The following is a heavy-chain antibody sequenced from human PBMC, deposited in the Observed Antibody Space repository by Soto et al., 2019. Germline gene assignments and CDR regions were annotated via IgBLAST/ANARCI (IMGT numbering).Heavy chain of an antibody. CDR3: ARDPLSGSYYLANYFDY. J-gene: IGHJ4*02. CDR2: ISYDGSNK. V-gene: IGHV3-30-3*01. CDR1: GFTFSSYA. Sequence: GGSLRLSCAASGFTFSSYAMHWVRQAPGKGLEWVAVISYDGSNKYYADSVKGRFTISRDNSKNTLYLQMNSLRAEDTAVYYCARDPLSGSYYLANYFDYWGQGTLVTVSS. D-gene: IGHD1-26*01.